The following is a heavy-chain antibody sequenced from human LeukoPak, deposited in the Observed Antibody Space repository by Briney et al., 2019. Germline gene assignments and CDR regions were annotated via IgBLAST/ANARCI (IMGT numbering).Heavy chain of an antibody. Sequence: GGSLRLSCAASGFTFSSYAMSWVRQAPGKGLELVSGLSGSGGSTYYADSVKGRFTISRDNSKNTLYLQMNSLRAEDTAVYYCAKVGYDSSGYLLDAFDIWGQGTMVTVSS. CDR3: AKVGYDSSGYLLDAFDI. V-gene: IGHV3-23*01. CDR2: LSGSGGST. J-gene: IGHJ3*02. CDR1: GFTFSSYA. D-gene: IGHD3-22*01.